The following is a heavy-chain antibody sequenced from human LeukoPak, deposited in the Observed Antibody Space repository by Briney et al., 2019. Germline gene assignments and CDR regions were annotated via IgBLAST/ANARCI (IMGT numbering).Heavy chain of an antibody. Sequence: SDTLSLTCAVYGGSFSGYYWSWIRQPPGKGLEWIGEINHSGSTNYNPSLKSRVTLSVDTSKNQFSLKLSAVTDADTAVYYCLRHSVIHLWLPFDYWGQGTLVTVSS. CDR1: GGSFSGYY. J-gene: IGHJ4*02. D-gene: IGHD5-18*01. CDR3: LRHSVIHLWLPFDY. V-gene: IGHV4-34*01. CDR2: INHSGST.